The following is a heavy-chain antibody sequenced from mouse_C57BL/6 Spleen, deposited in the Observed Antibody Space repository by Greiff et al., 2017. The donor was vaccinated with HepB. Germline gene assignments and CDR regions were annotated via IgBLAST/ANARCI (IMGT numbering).Heavy chain of an antibody. CDR3: ARVYGSSYNYAMDY. Sequence: EVKLQESGGGLVKPGGSLKLSCAASGFTFSSYTMSWVRQTPEKRLEWVATISGGGGNTYYPDSVKGRFTISRDNAKNTLYLQMSSLRSEDTALYYCARVYGSSYNYAMDYWGQGTSVTVSS. V-gene: IGHV5-9*01. CDR2: ISGGGGNT. D-gene: IGHD1-1*01. J-gene: IGHJ4*01. CDR1: GFTFSSYT.